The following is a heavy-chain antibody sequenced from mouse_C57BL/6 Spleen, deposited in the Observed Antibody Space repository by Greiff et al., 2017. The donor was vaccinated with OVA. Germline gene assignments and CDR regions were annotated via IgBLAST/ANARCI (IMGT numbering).Heavy chain of an antibody. CDR2: IYPSDSET. D-gene: IGHD2-5*01. CDR1: GYTFTSYW. CDR3: ARSRSNYEDFFGY. J-gene: IGHJ2*01. V-gene: IGHV1-61*01. Sequence: QVQLQQSGAELVRPGSSVKLSCKASGYTFTSYWMDWVKQRPGQGLEWIGNIYPSDSETHYNQKFKDKATLTVDKSSSTAYMQLSSLTSEDSAVYYCARSRSNYEDFFGYWGQGTTLTVSS.